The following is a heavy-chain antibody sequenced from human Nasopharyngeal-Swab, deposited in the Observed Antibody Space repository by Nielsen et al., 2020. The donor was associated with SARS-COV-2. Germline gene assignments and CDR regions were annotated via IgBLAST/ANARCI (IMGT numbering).Heavy chain of an antibody. V-gene: IGHV5-51*01. D-gene: IGHD3-9*01. CDR2: IYPGDSDT. CDR1: GYSFTSYW. J-gene: IGHJ3*02. Sequence: GESLKISCKGSGYSFTSYWIGWVRQMPGKGLEWMGIIYPGDSDTRYSPSFQGQVTISADKSLSTAYLQWSSLKASDTAMYYCARTPYDILTGWEKFDIWGQGTMVTVSS. CDR3: ARTPYDILTGWEKFDI.